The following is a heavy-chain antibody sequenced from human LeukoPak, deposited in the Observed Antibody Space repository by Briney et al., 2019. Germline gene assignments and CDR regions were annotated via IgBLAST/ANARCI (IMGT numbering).Heavy chain of an antibody. CDR1: GVSVSSIDYY. V-gene: IGHV4-61*08. CDR2: MYHTGSS. D-gene: IGHD6-13*01. CDR3: ARHGSEGYSSSWDPLYYYYGMDV. Sequence: PSETLSLTCTVSGVSVSSIDYYWTWIRQPPGKGLEWIGYMYHTGSSIYNPSLKGRVSISVDTSKNQFSLKLSSVTAADTAVYYCARHGSEGYSSSWDPLYYYYGMDVWGQGTTVTVSS. J-gene: IGHJ6*02.